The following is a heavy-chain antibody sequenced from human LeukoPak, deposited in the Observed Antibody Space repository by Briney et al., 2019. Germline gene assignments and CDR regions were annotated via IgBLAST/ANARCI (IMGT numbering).Heavy chain of an antibody. D-gene: IGHD6-13*01. Sequence: PGESLRLSCAASGFTFSNYLMHWVRQVPGKGLVWVSRINTDGGSTNYADSVKGRFTISRDNSKNTLYVQMNSLRAEDTAVYYCAKGGNYYYYYYMDVWGKGTTVTVSS. J-gene: IGHJ6*03. V-gene: IGHV3-74*01. CDR1: GFTFSNYL. CDR2: INTDGGST. CDR3: AKGGNYYYYYYMDV.